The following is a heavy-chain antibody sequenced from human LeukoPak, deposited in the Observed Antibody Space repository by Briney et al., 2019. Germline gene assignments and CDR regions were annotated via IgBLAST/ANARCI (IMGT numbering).Heavy chain of an antibody. CDR2: VYAGGTT. V-gene: IGHV3-66*01. Sequence: GGSLRLSCTASGFIVNNKYMTWVRQAPGKGLEWVSVVYAGGTTYYADSVKGRFTISSDYSKNTLYLLMNSLRAEDTAVYYCARVVRSGWDWYIDLWGRGTLVSVSS. CDR1: GFIVNNKY. D-gene: IGHD6-19*01. CDR3: ARVVRSGWDWYIDL. J-gene: IGHJ2*01.